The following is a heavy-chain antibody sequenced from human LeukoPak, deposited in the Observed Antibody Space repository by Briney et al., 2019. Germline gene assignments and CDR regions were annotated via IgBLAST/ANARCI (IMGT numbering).Heavy chain of an antibody. Sequence: GASVKVSCKASGYTFTSYVINWVRQAPGQGLEWMGGIIPIFGTANYAQKFQGRVTITADESTSTAYMELSSLRSEDTAVYYCASTPPPDIVVVPAATYYMDVWGKGTTVTVSS. J-gene: IGHJ6*03. D-gene: IGHD2-2*01. CDR1: GYTFTSYV. V-gene: IGHV1-69*13. CDR2: IIPIFGTA. CDR3: ASTPPPDIVVVPAATYYMDV.